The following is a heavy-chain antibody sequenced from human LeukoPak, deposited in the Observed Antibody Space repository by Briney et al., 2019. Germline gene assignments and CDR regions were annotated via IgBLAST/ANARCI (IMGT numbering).Heavy chain of an antibody. Sequence: GGSLRLSCAASGFTFSSYAMSWVRQAPGKGLEWVSAISGSGGSTYYADSVKGRFTISRDNSKNTLYLQMNSLRAEDTAVYYCAKSNSLTTNSGSYLYYYYYYGMDVWGQGTTVTVSS. CDR1: GFTFSSYA. J-gene: IGHJ6*02. CDR2: ISGSGGST. V-gene: IGHV3-23*01. D-gene: IGHD1-26*01. CDR3: AKSNSLTTNSGSYLYYYYYYGMDV.